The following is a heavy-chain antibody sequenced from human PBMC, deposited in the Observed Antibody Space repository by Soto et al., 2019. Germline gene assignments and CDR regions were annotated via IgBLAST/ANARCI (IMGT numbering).Heavy chain of an antibody. CDR2: ISAYNGNT. D-gene: IGHD3-10*01. CDR3: ARVPPFILLFGETPFDY. Sequence: QVQLVQSGAEVKKPGASVKVSCKASGYTFTSYGISWVRQAPGQGLEWMGWISAYNGNTNYAQKLQGRVTMTTDTSTSTAYMELRSLRSDDTAVYYCARVPPFILLFGETPFDYWGQGTLVTVSS. V-gene: IGHV1-18*01. J-gene: IGHJ4*02. CDR1: GYTFTSYG.